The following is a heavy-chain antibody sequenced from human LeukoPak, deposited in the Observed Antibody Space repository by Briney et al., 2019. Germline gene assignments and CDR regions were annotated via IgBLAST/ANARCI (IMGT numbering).Heavy chain of an antibody. CDR1: GFTFSSYA. J-gene: IGHJ4*02. V-gene: IGHV3-64*01. CDR3: ARDRAGSFY. D-gene: IGHD3-16*02. Sequence: GGSLRLSCAASGFTFSSYAMHWVRQAPGKGLEYVSAISSNGGSTYYANSVKGRFTISRDNSKNTLYLQMGSLRAEDMAVYYCARDRAGSFYWGQGTLVTVSS. CDR2: ISSNGGST.